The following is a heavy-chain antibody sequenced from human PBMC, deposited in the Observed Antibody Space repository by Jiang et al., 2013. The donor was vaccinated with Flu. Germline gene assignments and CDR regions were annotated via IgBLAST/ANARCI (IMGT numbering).Heavy chain of an antibody. D-gene: IGHD2-8*01. CDR3: AARGEYCTNGVCSRIQH. CDR2: INHSGST. Sequence: GLVKPSETLSLTCTVSGGSISSYYWSWIRQPPGKGLEWIGEINHSGSTNYNPSLKSRVTISVDTSKNQFSLKLSSVTAADTAVYYCAARGEYCTNGVCSRIQHWGQGTLVTVSS. J-gene: IGHJ1*01. CDR1: GGSISSYY. V-gene: IGHV4-34*01.